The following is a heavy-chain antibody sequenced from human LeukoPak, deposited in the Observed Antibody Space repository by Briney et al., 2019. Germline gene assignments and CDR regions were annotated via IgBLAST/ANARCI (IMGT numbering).Heavy chain of an antibody. J-gene: IGHJ4*02. Sequence: GGSLRLSCAASGFTFSSYGMHWVRQAPGKGLEWVAYISYDGSRKNYADSVKGRFTISRDNSKNTLFLQMNSLKAEDTAVYYCAKKLIGNVDYFDYWGQGTLVTVSS. CDR1: GFTFSSYG. CDR2: ISYDGSRK. D-gene: IGHD3-22*01. V-gene: IGHV3-30*02. CDR3: AKKLIGNVDYFDY.